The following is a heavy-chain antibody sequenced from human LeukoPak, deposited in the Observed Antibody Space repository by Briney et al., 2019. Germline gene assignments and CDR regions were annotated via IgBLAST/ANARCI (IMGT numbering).Heavy chain of an antibody. J-gene: IGHJ4*02. V-gene: IGHV4-4*07. CDR2: IYTSGST. D-gene: IGHD3-3*01. Sequence: SETLSLTCSVSGGSISGYYWSWIRQPPGKGLEWIGRIYTSGSTNYNPSLKSRVTMSVDTSKNQFSLKLSSVTAADTAVYYCARDGLLSQTPFDYWGQGTLVTVSS. CDR1: GGSISGYY. CDR3: ARDGLLSQTPFDY.